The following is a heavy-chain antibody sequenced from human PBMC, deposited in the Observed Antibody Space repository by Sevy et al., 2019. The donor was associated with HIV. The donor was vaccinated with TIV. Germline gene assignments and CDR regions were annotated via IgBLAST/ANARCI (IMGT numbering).Heavy chain of an antibody. J-gene: IGHJ4*02. Sequence: GGSLRLSCAASTFTFSSYSMHWVRQAPGKGLEWVSYISSSSGTRYYADSVKGGFTISRDNAKNSLFLQMNSLRDEDTAVYYCASRGYCGGGSCYSGPNDYWGQGTLVTVSS. CDR3: ASRGYCGGGSCYSGPNDY. D-gene: IGHD2-15*01. CDR2: ISSSSGTR. CDR1: TFTFSSYS. V-gene: IGHV3-48*02.